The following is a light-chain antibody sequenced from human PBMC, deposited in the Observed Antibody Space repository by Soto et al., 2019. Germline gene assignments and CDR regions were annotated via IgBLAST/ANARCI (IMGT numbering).Light chain of an antibody. CDR2: GAS. J-gene: IGKJ1*01. Sequence: EIVFTQSPSTLSVSPRERATLSCRASQSVSNNLAWYQQKPGQAPRLLIHGASTRATGIPARFSGSGSGTEFTLTISSLQSEDFAIYYCQHQSNWPRTFGQGTKVDIK. CDR3: QHQSNWPRT. V-gene: IGKV3-15*01. CDR1: QSVSNN.